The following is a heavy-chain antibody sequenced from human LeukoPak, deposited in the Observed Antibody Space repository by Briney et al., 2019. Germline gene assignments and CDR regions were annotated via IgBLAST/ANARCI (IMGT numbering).Heavy chain of an antibody. J-gene: IGHJ6*01. V-gene: IGHV3-33*01. CDR1: GFTFSTYG. Sequence: PGRSLRLSCAASGFTFSTYGMHWVRQAPGKGLDWGAVMWYDGSNKFYADSVKGRFTTSRDNSKNTLYLQMNSLRAEDTAVYYCGRSGAPYGLDVWGQGTTVTVSS. CDR2: MWYDGSNK. D-gene: IGHD1-26*01. CDR3: GRSGAPYGLDV.